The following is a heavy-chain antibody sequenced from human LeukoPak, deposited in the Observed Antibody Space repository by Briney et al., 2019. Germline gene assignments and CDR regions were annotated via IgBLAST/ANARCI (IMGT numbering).Heavy chain of an antibody. J-gene: IGHJ6*03. CDR3: ARGPYYYDSSGYPYYYYYMDV. V-gene: IGHV1-2*02. CDR1: GYTFTGYY. D-gene: IGHD3-22*01. Sequence: GASVKVSCKASGYTFTGYYMHWVRQAPGQGLEWMRWINPNSGGTNYAQKFQGRVTMTRDTSISTAYMELSRLRSDDTAVYYCARGPYYYDSSGYPYYYYYMDVWGKGTTVTVSS. CDR2: INPNSGGT.